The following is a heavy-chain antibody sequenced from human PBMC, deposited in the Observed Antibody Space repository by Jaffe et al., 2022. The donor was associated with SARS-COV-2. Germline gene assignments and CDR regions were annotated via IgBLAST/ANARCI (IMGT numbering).Heavy chain of an antibody. CDR3: ARGTYFSDTGGYYPGHY. J-gene: IGHJ4*02. CDR2: ISYDGNNK. Sequence: QVQLVESGGGVVQPGRSLRLSCAASGFTFSSYRMHWVRQAPGKGLEWVAIISYDGNNKYYADSVKGRFTISRDNSKNTLYLQMNSLRAEDTAVYYCARGTYFSDTGGYYPGHYWGQGTLVTVSS. D-gene: IGHD3-22*01. CDR1: GFTFSSYR. V-gene: IGHV3-30-3*01.